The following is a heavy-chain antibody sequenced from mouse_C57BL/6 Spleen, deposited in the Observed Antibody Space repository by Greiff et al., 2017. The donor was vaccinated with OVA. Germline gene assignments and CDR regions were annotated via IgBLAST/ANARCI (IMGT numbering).Heavy chain of an antibody. V-gene: IGHV3-8*01. CDR2: ISYSGST. J-gene: IGHJ4*01. D-gene: IGHD1-1*01. Sequence: EVQRVESGPGLAKPSQPLSLTCSVTGYSITSDYWNWLRKFPGNKLEYMGYISYSGSTYYNPSLKSRISITRDTSKNQYYLQLNSVTTEDTATYYCARLGYYGGMDDWGQGTSVTVSS. CDR3: ARLGYYGGMDD. CDR1: GYSITSDY.